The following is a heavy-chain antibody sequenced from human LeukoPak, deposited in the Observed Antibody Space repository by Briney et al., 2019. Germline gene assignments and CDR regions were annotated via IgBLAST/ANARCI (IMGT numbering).Heavy chain of an antibody. V-gene: IGHV3-48*01. CDR1: GFTFSSYS. CDR2: ISSSSSTI. Sequence: GGSLRLSCAASGFTFSSYSMNWVRQAPGKGLEWVSYISSSSSTIYYADSVKGRFTISGDNAKNSLYLQMNSLRAEDTAVYYCARAQSTYHYGMDVWGQGTTVTVSS. J-gene: IGHJ6*02. CDR3: ARAQSTYHYGMDV. D-gene: IGHD5/OR15-5a*01.